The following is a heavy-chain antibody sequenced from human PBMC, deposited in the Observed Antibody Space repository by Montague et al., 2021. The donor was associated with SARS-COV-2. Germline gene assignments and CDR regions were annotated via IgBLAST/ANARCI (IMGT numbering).Heavy chain of an antibody. Sequence: SETLSLTCSISGVSITSYYWSWVRQPAGKGLEWIGHIYASGSTTXSPSLKSRVRLSIDNPKNQFSLKLESLTAADTAVYYCVRDGGNWYYFDYWGQGALVTVSS. V-gene: IGHV4-4*07. CDR3: VRDGGNWYYFDY. J-gene: IGHJ4*02. CDR1: GVSITSYY. D-gene: IGHD3-16*01. CDR2: IYASGST.